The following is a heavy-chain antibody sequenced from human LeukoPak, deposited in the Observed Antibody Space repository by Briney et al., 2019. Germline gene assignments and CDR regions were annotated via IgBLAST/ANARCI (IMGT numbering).Heavy chain of an antibody. CDR3: AREMSDTVTWGWYFDL. Sequence: HAGVSLRLSCAASGLSFSSYDMHWVRQATGKGLEWVSAIGTRGDTYYSDSVRGRFTISRENGKNSLYLQMNSLRAGDTAVYYCAREMSDTVTWGWYFDLWGRGTLVTVSS. V-gene: IGHV3-13*01. CDR2: IGTRGDT. J-gene: IGHJ2*01. D-gene: IGHD4-17*01. CDR1: GLSFSSYD.